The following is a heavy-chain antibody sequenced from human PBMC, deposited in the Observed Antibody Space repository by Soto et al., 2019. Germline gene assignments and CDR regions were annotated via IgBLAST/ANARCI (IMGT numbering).Heavy chain of an antibody. CDR1: GGSISSRGSMSGRSFY. CDR3: ASHRTFGPFAY. J-gene: IGHJ4*02. V-gene: IGHV4-39*01. CDR2: ISYSDGS. D-gene: IGHD3-10*01. Sequence: SETLSLTCTVSGGSISSRGSMSGRSFYWGWMRQPPGKGLEWIASISYSDGSFYNSSLKSRLTISVDTSKNQFSLSLRSVTAADTAVYYCASHRTFGPFAYWGQGTVVPVSS.